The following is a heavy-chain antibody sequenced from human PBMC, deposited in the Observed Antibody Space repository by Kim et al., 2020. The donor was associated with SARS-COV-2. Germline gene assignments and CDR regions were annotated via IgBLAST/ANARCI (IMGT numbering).Heavy chain of an antibody. Sequence: ASVKVSCKVSGHTLTDLSMHWVRQAPGKGLEWMGGLVREDGETRYAQRFQGRVTMTEDTSANTAYMELSSLRSEDTAVYHCLTRGVGPKGVFDSWGQGTLVTVSS. V-gene: IGHV1-24*01. CDR3: LTRGVGPKGVFDS. CDR2: LVREDGET. CDR1: GHTLTDLS. J-gene: IGHJ4*02. D-gene: IGHD1-26*01.